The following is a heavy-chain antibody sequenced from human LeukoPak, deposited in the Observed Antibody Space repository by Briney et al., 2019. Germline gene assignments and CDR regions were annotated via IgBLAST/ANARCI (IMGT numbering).Heavy chain of an antibody. CDR2: INPNSGGT. Sequence: ASVKVSCKASGYTFTGYYMHWVRQAPGQGLEWMGWINPNSGGTNYAQKFQGRVTMTRDTSISTAYMGLSRLRSDDTAVYYCVWEGYCSSTSCYGFDPWGQGTLVTVSS. J-gene: IGHJ5*02. CDR3: VWEGYCSSTSCYGFDP. V-gene: IGHV1-2*02. CDR1: GYTFTGYY. D-gene: IGHD2-2*01.